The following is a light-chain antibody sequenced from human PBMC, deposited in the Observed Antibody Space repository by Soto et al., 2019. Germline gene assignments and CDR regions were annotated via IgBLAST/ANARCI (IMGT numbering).Light chain of an antibody. CDR3: QQFKSYPLT. CDR1: QDIRSA. V-gene: IGKV1-13*02. CDR2: DAS. J-gene: IGKJ4*01. Sequence: AIQLTQSPSSLPASVGDRVIITCRASQDIRSALAWYQQKPGKAPKLLIYDASSLESGVPSRFSGSGSGTDFTLTISSLLPEDFATYCCQQFKSYPLTFGGGTKVEIK.